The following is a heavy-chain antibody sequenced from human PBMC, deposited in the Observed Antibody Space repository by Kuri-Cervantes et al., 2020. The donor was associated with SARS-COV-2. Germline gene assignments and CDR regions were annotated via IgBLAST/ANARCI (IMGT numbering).Heavy chain of an antibody. CDR2: MYSGGST. D-gene: IGHD2-15*01. J-gene: IGHJ4*02. CDR3: ARAPAKVATPIDF. V-gene: IGHV3-66*02. CDR1: GFTFSSNY. Sequence: GESLKISCAASGFTFSSNYMTWVRQAPGKGLEWVSLMYSGGSTYYADSVKGRFTISRDNSKNTVYLQMNSLRGEDTAMYYCARAPAKVATPIDFWGQGTLVTVSS.